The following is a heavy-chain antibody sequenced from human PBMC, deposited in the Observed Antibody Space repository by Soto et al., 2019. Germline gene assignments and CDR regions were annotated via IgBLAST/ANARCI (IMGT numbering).Heavy chain of an antibody. CDR3: ARQGGEEDDYYIFTRYYYFAY. CDR2: IYYSGST. J-gene: IGHJ4*02. D-gene: IGHD3-9*01. V-gene: IGHV4-59*01. Sequence: PSETLSLTCTVSGGSISSYYWSWIRQPPGKGLEWIGYIYYSGSTNYNPSLKSRVTISVDTSKNQFSLKLSSVTAADTAVYYCARQGGEEDDYYIFTRYYYFAYWGQGTLVTVSS. CDR1: GGSISSYY.